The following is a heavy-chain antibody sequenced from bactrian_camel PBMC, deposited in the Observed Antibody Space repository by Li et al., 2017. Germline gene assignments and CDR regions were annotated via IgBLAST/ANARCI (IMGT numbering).Heavy chain of an antibody. V-gene: IGHV3S26*01. CDR3: AACQNQINGEPRY. CDR2: IDIDGTA. CDR1: GYTYSTYC. Sequence: HVQLVESGGGSVQAGGSLRLSCAVSGYTYSTYCMGWFRQRPGEEREGVAAIDIDGTATYADSAKGRFTISKDNAKKTLYLQMDSLKPGDTAVYYCAACQNQINGEPRYWGQGTQVTVS. J-gene: IGHJ4*01. D-gene: IGHD8*01.